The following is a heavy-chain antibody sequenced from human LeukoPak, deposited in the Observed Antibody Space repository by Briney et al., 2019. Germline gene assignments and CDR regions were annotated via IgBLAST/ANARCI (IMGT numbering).Heavy chain of an antibody. CDR1: GYSISSGYY. CDR3: ARATGRYSNYDWFDP. CDR2: IYHSGSI. V-gene: IGHV4-38-2*02. J-gene: IGHJ5*02. Sequence: MASETLSLTCTVSGYSISSGYYWGWIRQPPGKGLEWIGSIYHSGSIYYNPSLKSRVTISVDTSKNQFSLKLSSVTAADTAVYYCARATGRYSNYDWFDPWGQGTLVTVSS. D-gene: IGHD4-11*01.